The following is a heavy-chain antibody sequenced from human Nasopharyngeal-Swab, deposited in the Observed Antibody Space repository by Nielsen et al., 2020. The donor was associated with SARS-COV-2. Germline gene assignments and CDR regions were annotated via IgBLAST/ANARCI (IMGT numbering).Heavy chain of an antibody. CDR3: ARDYYGSGSYLYYYYGMDV. D-gene: IGHD3-10*01. V-gene: IGHV3-48*04. Sequence: GGSLRLSCAASGFTFSSYAMSWVRQAPGEGLEWVSYISSSSSTIYYADSVKGRFTISRDNAKNSLYLQMNSLRAEDTAVYYCARDYYGSGSYLYYYYGMDVWGQGTMVTVSS. CDR1: GFTFSSYA. J-gene: IGHJ6*02. CDR2: ISSSSSTI.